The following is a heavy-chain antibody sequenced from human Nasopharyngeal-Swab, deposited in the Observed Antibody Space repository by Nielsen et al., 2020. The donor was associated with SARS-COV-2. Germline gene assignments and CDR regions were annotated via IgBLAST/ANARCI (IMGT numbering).Heavy chain of an antibody. CDR3: ARDFPFGGDVDS. CDR1: GFTFSSYG. J-gene: IGHJ4*02. V-gene: IGHV3-33*01. D-gene: IGHD3-10*01. CDR2: IWYDGSNK. Sequence: GGSLRLSWAASGFTFSSYGMHWVRQAPGKGLEWVAVIWYDGSNKYYADSVKGRFTISRNNSKNTLYLQMNSLRAEDTAVYYCARDFPFGGDVDSWGQGTLVTVSS.